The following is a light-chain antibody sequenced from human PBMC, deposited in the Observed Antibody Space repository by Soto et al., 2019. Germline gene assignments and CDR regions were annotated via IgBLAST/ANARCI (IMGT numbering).Light chain of an antibody. CDR1: QSVSSN. J-gene: IGKJ1*01. CDR2: GAS. V-gene: IGKV3-15*01. CDR3: QQYNNWPPWT. Sequence: EIVMTQSPATLSVSPGERATLSCRASQSVSSNLAWYQQKPGQAPRLLIYGASTRATGIPARFSGSGSGTEFTLTISSLQSEDFAVYYCQQYNNWPPWTFGXGTKX.